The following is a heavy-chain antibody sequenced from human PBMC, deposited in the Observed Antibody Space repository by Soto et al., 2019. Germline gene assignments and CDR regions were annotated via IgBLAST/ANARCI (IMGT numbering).Heavy chain of an antibody. Sequence: PGVSLRLSCAASGFTFSESWMSWVRQAPGKGLEWVANIKDDGSEKYYVDSVKGRFTISRDNAKNSLYLQMNDLRAEDTAAYYCLRLFWYSFVYWRQGTPVTVSS. CDR1: GFTFSESW. D-gene: IGHD1-26*01. CDR3: LRLFWYSFVY. J-gene: IGHJ4*02. V-gene: IGHV3-7*01. CDR2: IKDDGSEK.